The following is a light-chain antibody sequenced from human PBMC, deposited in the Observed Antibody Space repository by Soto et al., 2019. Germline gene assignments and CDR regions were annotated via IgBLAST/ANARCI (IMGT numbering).Light chain of an antibody. CDR3: QQYGGSPKYT. V-gene: IGKV3-20*01. J-gene: IGKJ2*01. CDR1: QSVSGSY. CDR2: DAS. Sequence: EIVLTQSPGTLSLSPGERATLSCWASQSVSGSYLAWYQQKPGQAPRLLIYDASSSATGIPDRFSGRGSGTDFTLTIIRLEPEDFAVYYCQQYGGSPKYTFGQGTKLEIK.